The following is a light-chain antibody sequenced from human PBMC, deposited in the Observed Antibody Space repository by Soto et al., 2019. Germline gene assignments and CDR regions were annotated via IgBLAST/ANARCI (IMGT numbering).Light chain of an antibody. CDR1: SSNIGAHYD. Sequence: QAVVTQPPSVSGAPGLRVTISCTGSSSNIGAHYDVHWYQQLPGTAPKLLIYGNSNRPSGVPDRFSGSKSGTSASLAITGLQAEDEADYYCQSYDNSLSVYVFGTGTKLTVL. J-gene: IGLJ1*01. CDR2: GNS. CDR3: QSYDNSLSVYV. V-gene: IGLV1-40*01.